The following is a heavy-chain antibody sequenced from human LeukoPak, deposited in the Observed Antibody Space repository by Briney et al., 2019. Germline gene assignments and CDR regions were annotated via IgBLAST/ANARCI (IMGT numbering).Heavy chain of an antibody. V-gene: IGHV4-34*01. J-gene: IGHJ4*02. CDR2: INHSGST. D-gene: IGHD4-17*01. Sequence: PSETLSLTCAVYGGSCSGYYWSWIRQPPGKGLEWIGEINHSGSTNYNPSLKSRVTISVDTSKNQFSLKLSSVTAADTAVYYCAGATVVTHYFDYWGQGTLVTVSS. CDR3: AGATVVTHYFDY. CDR1: GGSCSGYY.